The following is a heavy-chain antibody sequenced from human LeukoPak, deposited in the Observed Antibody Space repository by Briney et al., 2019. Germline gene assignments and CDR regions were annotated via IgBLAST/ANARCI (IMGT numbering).Heavy chain of an antibody. CDR3: ANYDILTGYRTSLFFDY. Sequence: GGSLRLSCAASGFTFSSYSMNWVRQAPGKGLEWVSSISSSSSYIYYADSVKGRFTISRDNAKNSLYLQMNSLRAEDTAVYYCANYDILTGYRTSLFFDYWGQGTLVTVSS. J-gene: IGHJ4*02. D-gene: IGHD3-9*01. CDR1: GFTFSSYS. V-gene: IGHV3-21*04. CDR2: ISSSSSYI.